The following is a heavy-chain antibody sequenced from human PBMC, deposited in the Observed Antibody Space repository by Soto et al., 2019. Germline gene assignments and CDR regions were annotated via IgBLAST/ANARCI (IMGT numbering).Heavy chain of an antibody. CDR1: GYTLTELS. J-gene: IGHJ4*02. D-gene: IGHD3-3*01. CDR2: FDPEDGET. Sequence: GASVKVSCKVSGYTLTELSMHWVRQAPGKGLEWMGGFDPEDGETIYAQKFQGRVTMTRNTSISTAYMELSSLRSEDTAVYYCAREKSGYYDYWGQGTLVTVSS. V-gene: IGHV1-24*01. CDR3: AREKSGYYDY.